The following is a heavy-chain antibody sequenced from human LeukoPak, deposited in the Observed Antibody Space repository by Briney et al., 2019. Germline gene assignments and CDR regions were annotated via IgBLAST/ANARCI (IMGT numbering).Heavy chain of an antibody. D-gene: IGHD6-6*01. Sequence: GGSLRLSCAASGFTFSSYSMNWVRQAPGKGLEWVSSISSSSSYIYYADSVKGRFTISRDNAKNSLYLQMNSLRAEDTAVYYCARDREQLVRSNWFDPWGQGTLVTVS. J-gene: IGHJ5*02. V-gene: IGHV3-21*01. CDR2: ISSSSSYI. CDR1: GFTFSSYS. CDR3: ARDREQLVRSNWFDP.